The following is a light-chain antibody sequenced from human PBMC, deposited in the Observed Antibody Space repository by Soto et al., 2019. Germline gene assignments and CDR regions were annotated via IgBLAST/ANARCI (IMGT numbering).Light chain of an antibody. CDR1: QSIISDP. V-gene: IGKV3-20*01. CDR3: KQYGSSSPS. J-gene: IGKJ2*03. Sequence: EIVLMQSPGTLSFSPGERAILSCRASQSIISDPLAWYHQKPGQAPRLLIYGASSRATAILDRFIGSGSETHFTLTVSRLEAEDFAVFYCKQYGSSSPSFGPGTKVDIK. CDR2: GAS.